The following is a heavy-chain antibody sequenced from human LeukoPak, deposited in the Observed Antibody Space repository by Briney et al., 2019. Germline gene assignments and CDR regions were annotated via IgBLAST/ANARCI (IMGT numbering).Heavy chain of an antibody. CDR1: GGSFSTYY. D-gene: IGHD6-6*01. J-gene: IGHJ4*02. Sequence: SETLSLTCTVSGGSFSTYYWSWIRQPAGKGLEWIGHIYTSGTTNYNPSLKSRVTMSIDTSKNQFSLKLSSVTAADTAVYYCARGDTVAARPGRFDYWGQGTLVTVSS. CDR2: IYTSGTT. V-gene: IGHV4-4*07. CDR3: ARGDTVAARPGRFDY.